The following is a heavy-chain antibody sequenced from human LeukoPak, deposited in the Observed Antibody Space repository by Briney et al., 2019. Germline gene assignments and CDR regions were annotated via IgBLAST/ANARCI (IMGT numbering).Heavy chain of an antibody. D-gene: IGHD1-26*01. CDR1: EFTFSSYA. J-gene: IGHJ4*02. V-gene: IGHV3-23*01. Sequence: HPGGSLRLSCAASEFTFSSYAMSWVRQAPGKGLEWVSVISGSGGSTYYADSVKGRFTISRENSKNTLYLQMNKLRAEDTAVYYCAKGGVIVRPTTDFDYWGQGTLVTVSS. CDR3: AKGGVIVRPTTDFDY. CDR2: ISGSGGST.